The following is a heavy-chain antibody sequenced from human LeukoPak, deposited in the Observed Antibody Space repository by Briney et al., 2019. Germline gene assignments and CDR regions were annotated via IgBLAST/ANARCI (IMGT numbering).Heavy chain of an antibody. CDR2: IYYSGST. V-gene: IGHV4-39*02. D-gene: IGHD6-19*01. CDR1: GGSISSSNYY. Sequence: SETLSLTCTVSGGSISSSNYYWGWIRQPPGKGLEWIGNIYYSGSTYYNPSLKSRVTISVDTSKNQFSLKLSSVTAADTAVYYCARDEGIAVAGTFHYFDYWGQGTLVTVSS. CDR3: ARDEGIAVAGTFHYFDY. J-gene: IGHJ4*02.